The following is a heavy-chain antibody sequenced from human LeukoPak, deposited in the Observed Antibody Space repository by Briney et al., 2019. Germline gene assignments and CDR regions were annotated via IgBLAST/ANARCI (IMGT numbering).Heavy chain of an antibody. J-gene: IGHJ4*02. Sequence: ASVKVSCKAFGYSFTSYYMHWVRQAPGQGLEWMGIINPSGGTTSYAQRFQDRVTMTRDTSTSTVYMELSSLRSEDTAGYFCARVRGYSLFDYWGQGILVTVSS. V-gene: IGHV1-46*01. D-gene: IGHD5-18*01. CDR2: INPSGGTT. CDR1: GYSFTSYY. CDR3: ARVRGYSLFDY.